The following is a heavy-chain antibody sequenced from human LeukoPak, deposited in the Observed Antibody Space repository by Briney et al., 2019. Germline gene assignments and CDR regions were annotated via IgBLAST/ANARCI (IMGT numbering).Heavy chain of an antibody. CDR2: IRYDGSNK. Sequence: EGSLRLSCAASGFTFSSYGMHWVRQAPGKGLEWVAFIRYDGSNKYYADSVKGRFTISRDNSKNTLYLQMNSLRAEDTAVYYCATPYGGNSKAFDIWGQGTMVTVSS. CDR1: GFTFSSYG. D-gene: IGHD4-23*01. V-gene: IGHV3-30*02. CDR3: ATPYGGNSKAFDI. J-gene: IGHJ3*02.